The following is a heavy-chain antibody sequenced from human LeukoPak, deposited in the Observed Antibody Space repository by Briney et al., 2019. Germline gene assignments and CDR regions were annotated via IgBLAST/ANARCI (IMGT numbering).Heavy chain of an antibody. Sequence: SVKVSCKASGGTFSSYAISWVRQAPGQGLEWMGGIIPIFGTANYAQKFQGRVTITTDESTSTAYMELSSLRSEDTAVYYCARGVSVRTYYYDSRGGFDPWGQGTLVTVSS. J-gene: IGHJ5*02. V-gene: IGHV1-69*05. CDR3: ARGVSVRTYYYDSRGGFDP. CDR1: GGTFSSYA. CDR2: IIPIFGTA. D-gene: IGHD3-22*01.